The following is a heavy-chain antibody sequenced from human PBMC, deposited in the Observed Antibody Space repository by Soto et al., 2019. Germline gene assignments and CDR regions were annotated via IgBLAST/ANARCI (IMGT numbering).Heavy chain of an antibody. J-gene: IGHJ4*02. CDR1: GGSISSYY. CDR3: ARQGSSWRRNFDY. CDR2: IYYSGST. V-gene: IGHV4-59*08. Sequence: SETLSLTCTVSGGSISSYYWSWIRQPPGKGLEWIGYIYYSGSTNYNPYLKSRVTISVDTSKNQFSLKLSPVTAADTAVYYCARQGSSWRRNFDYWGQGTLVTVSS. D-gene: IGHD6-13*01.